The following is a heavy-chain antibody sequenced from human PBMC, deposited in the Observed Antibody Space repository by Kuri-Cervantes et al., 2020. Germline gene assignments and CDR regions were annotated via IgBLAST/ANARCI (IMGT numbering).Heavy chain of an antibody. CDR3: ARDVLGYCSGGSCYGTEYFQH. D-gene: IGHD2-15*01. Sequence: SETLSLTCTVSGGPISSGGYFWSWLRQHPAKGLEWIGCIYYSGSTYYNPSLKSRLTLSVDTSKNQFSLKLSSVAAADTAVYYCARDVLGYCSGGSCYGTEYFQHWGQGTLVTVSS. CDR1: GGPISSGGYF. CDR2: IYYSGST. V-gene: IGHV4-31*03. J-gene: IGHJ1*01.